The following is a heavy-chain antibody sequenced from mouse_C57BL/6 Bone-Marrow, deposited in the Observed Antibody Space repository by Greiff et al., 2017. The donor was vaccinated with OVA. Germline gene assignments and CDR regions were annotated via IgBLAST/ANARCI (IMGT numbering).Heavy chain of an antibody. CDR3: ARGGWDWYFDV. J-gene: IGHJ1*03. CDR1: GFTFSDYY. CDR2: INYDGSST. D-gene: IGHD3-3*01. Sequence: EVKLMESEGGLVQPGSSMKLSCTASGFTFSDYYMAWVRQVPEKGLEWVAKINYDGSSTYYLDSLKSRFIISRDNAKNILYLQMSSLKSEDTATYYCARGGWDWYFDVWGTGTTVTVSS. V-gene: IGHV5-16*01.